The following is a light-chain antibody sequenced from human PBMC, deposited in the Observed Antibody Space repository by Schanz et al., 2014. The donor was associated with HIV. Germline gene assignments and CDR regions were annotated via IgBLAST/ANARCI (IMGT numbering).Light chain of an antibody. V-gene: IGLV2-14*03. Sequence: QSALAQPASMSASPGQSVTISCVGSSTDIGDDNYVSWYQHHPGTSPKLLIYDVTVRPSGVSDRFAGSKSGNTASLRISGLRPEDEAEYYCASYSVYGARGVIVGSGTKVTVL. CDR3: ASYSVYGARGVI. J-gene: IGLJ6*01. CDR1: STDIGDDNY. CDR2: DVT.